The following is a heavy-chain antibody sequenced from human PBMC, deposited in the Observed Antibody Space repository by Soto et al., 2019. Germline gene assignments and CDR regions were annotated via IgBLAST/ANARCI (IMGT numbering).Heavy chain of an antibody. J-gene: IGHJ4*02. Sequence: ASVQVSCKASGDNFTANFLNWVRQAPGQKFEWMGWINPKSGGTKYPQNFQDRVTMTRDTSLSTVYMTLSGLTSDDTAVYYCARDRARGAGSAGFDYWGQGTLVTVSS. CDR1: GDNFTANF. CDR3: ARDRARGAGSAGFDY. V-gene: IGHV1-2*02. D-gene: IGHD1-26*01. CDR2: INPKSGGT.